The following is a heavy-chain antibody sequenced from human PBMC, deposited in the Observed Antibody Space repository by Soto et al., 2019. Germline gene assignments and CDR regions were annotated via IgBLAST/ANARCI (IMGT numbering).Heavy chain of an antibody. D-gene: IGHD2-21*02. V-gene: IGHV3-23*01. CDR3: AKGRASDCPGCTQDY. Sequence: EVQLLESGGGLSQPGGSLRLSCAASAFTFSSYAMSWVRQAPGKGLEWVSAVSGSGDSTYYADSVKGRFTISRDNSKNTRYLQMNSLRAEDKAVYYCAKGRASDCPGCTQDYWGQGTLVTVSS. J-gene: IGHJ4*02. CDR1: AFTFSSYA. CDR2: VSGSGDST.